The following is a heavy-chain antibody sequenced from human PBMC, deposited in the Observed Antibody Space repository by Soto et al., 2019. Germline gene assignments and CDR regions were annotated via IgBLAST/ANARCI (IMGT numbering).Heavy chain of an antibody. CDR2: IIPISGTA. V-gene: IGHV1-69*01. CDR1: RGTFSSYA. D-gene: IGHD2-15*01. Sequence: QVQLVQSGAEVKKPGSSVKVSCKASRGTFSSYATTWVRQAPGQGLEWMGGIIPISGTANYAQKFKGRVTICADEFTSTAYMELSSLRSEDTAVYYCATRDCSSGSCRLYGMDVWGQGTTVTVSS. J-gene: IGHJ6*02. CDR3: ATRDCSSGSCRLYGMDV.